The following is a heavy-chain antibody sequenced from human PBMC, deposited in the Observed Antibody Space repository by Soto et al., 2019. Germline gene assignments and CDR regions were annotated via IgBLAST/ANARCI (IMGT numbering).Heavy chain of an antibody. CDR2: IHYSVST. Sequence: WGSLRLSCAASGFTLSSFWMNWIRQPPGKGLEWIGYIHYSVSTNYNPSLKSRVTISVDTSKNQFSLKLSSVTAADTAVYYCARASHPWGQGTLVTVSS. V-gene: IGHV4-59*01. CDR1: GFTLSSFW. CDR3: ARASHP. J-gene: IGHJ5*02.